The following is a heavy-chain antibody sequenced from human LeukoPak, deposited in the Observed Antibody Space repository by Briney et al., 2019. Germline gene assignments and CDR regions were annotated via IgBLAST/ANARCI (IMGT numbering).Heavy chain of an antibody. CDR2: IWYDGSNK. CDR1: GFTFSSYG. V-gene: IGHV3-33*01. Sequence: GGSLRLSCAASGFTFSSYGMHWVRQAPGKGLEWVAVIWYDGSNKYYADSVKGRFTISRDNSKNTLYLQMNSLRAEDTAVYYCAREIGDYYDSSGAGYWGQGTLVTVSS. D-gene: IGHD3-22*01. CDR3: AREIGDYYDSSGAGY. J-gene: IGHJ4*02.